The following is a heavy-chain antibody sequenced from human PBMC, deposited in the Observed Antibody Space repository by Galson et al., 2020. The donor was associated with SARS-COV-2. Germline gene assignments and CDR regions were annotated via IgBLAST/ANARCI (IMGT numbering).Heavy chain of an antibody. Sequence: SETLSLTCTVSGGSISSGSYYWSWIRQPAGKGLEWIGRIYTSGSTNYNPSLKSRVTISVDTSKNQFSLKLSSVTAADTAVYYCAREFGMEWLLPNWFDPWGQGTLVTVSS. CDR2: IYTSGST. CDR1: GGSISSGSYY. J-gene: IGHJ5*02. D-gene: IGHD3-3*01. V-gene: IGHV4-61*02. CDR3: AREFGMEWLLPNWFDP.